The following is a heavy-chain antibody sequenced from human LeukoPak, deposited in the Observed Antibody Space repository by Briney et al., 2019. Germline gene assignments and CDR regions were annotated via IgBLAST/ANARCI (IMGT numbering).Heavy chain of an antibody. Sequence: PGGSLRLSCAASGFTFSSYGMHWVRQAPGKGLEWVAVISYDGSNKYYADSVKGRFTISRDNSKNTLYLQMNSLRAEDTAAYYCAKDKQQLEAYYMDVWGKGTTVTVSS. J-gene: IGHJ6*03. CDR3: AKDKQQLEAYYMDV. CDR1: GFTFSSYG. D-gene: IGHD6-13*01. CDR2: ISYDGSNK. V-gene: IGHV3-30*18.